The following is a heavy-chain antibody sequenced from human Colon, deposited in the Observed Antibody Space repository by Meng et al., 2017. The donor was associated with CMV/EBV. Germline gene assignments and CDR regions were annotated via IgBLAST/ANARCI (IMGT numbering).Heavy chain of an antibody. CDR2: ISPYNGDT. J-gene: IGHJ4*02. V-gene: IGHV1-18*01. Sequence: QVQLGQSGAEVKKPVAPVKVSCNTSGYTFTNFGIRLVRPAPGQGLEWMAYISPYNGDTNYAQRFQGRVALTTDTSTSTVYMELGSLTSDDTAMYYCARELARGGYWGQGTLVTVSS. CDR1: GYTFTNFG. CDR3: ARELARGGY.